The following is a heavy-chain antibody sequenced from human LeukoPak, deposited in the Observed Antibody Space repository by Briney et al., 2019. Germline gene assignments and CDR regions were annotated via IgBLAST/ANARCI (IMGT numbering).Heavy chain of an antibody. J-gene: IGHJ6*02. CDR2: IYYSGST. Sequence: PSETLSLTCTVSGGSISYYYWSWIRQPPGKGLEWIGYIYYSGSTTYNPSLKSRVTISVDTSKNQFSLKLTSVTAADTAVYYCARDTLVDTAMVRNYYGMDVWGQGTTVTVSS. CDR3: ARDTLVDTAMVRNYYGMDV. V-gene: IGHV4-59*12. D-gene: IGHD5-18*01. CDR1: GGSISYYY.